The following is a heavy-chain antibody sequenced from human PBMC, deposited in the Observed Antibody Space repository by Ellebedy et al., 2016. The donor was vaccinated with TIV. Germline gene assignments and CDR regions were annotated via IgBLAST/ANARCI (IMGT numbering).Heavy chain of an antibody. CDR1: GFTFSSYA. J-gene: IGHJ6*02. Sequence: PGGSLRLSCAASGFTFSSYAMHWVRQAPGQGLEWVAVLSYDGSNKHYADSVKGRFTISRDNSKNTLYLQMSSVRAEDTAVYYCARDRGTVYYYGMDVWGQGTTVTVSS. V-gene: IGHV3-30*15. CDR3: ARDRGTVYYYGMDV. D-gene: IGHD1-1*01. CDR2: LSYDGSNK.